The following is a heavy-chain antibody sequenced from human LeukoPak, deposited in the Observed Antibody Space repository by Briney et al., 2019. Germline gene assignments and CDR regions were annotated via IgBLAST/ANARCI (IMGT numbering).Heavy chain of an antibody. CDR1: GYTFTSYY. CDR2: INPSGGST. V-gene: IGHV1-46*01. J-gene: IGHJ4*02. CDR3: ARGRRQWLVKGPVDY. D-gene: IGHD6-19*01. Sequence: RRASVTVSCKASGYTFTSYYMHWVRQAPGQGLEWMGIINPSGGSTSYAQKFQGRVTMTRNTSISTAYMELSSLRSEDTAVYYCARGRRQWLVKGPVDYWGQGTLVTVSS.